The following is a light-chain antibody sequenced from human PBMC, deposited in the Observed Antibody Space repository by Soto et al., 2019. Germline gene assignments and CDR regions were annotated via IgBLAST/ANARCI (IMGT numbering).Light chain of an antibody. V-gene: IGLV2-14*01. Sequence: SVLTQPASVSGSPGQSITISCTGTSSDVGGYNYVSWYQQHPGKAPKLMIYEVSNRPSGVSNRFTGSKSGNTASLTISGLQAGDEADYYCSSYTSSSTLDVFGTGTKVT. J-gene: IGLJ1*01. CDR3: SSYTSSSTLDV. CDR2: EVS. CDR1: SSDVGGYNY.